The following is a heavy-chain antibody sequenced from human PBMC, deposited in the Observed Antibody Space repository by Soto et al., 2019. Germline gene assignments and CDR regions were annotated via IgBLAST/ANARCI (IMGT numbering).Heavy chain of an antibody. CDR3: AADGDFWSGHNSFDY. CDR1: GFTFTSTA. J-gene: IGHJ4*02. CDR2: IVVGSGNT. D-gene: IGHD3-3*01. Sequence: SVKVSCKASGFTFTSTAMQWVRQARGQRLEWIGWIVVGSGNTNYAQKFQERVTISRDMSTSTAYMELSSLRSEDTAVYYCAADGDFWSGHNSFDYWGQGTLVTVSS. V-gene: IGHV1-58*02.